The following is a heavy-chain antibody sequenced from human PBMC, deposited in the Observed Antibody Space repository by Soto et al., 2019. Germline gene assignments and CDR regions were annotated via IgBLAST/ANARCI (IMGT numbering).Heavy chain of an antibody. J-gene: IGHJ4*02. CDR2: ISYSGSP. CDR1: GGSFSTFY. CDR3: AGDSTSSRFFH. D-gene: IGHD6-6*01. Sequence: PSETLSLTCTVSGGSFSTFYWSWFRQPPGEGLEWIGYISYSGSPNYSPSLKSRLTISMDTSKNQFSLKLNSVTAADTAVYYCAGDSTSSRFFHWGQGTLVTVSS. V-gene: IGHV4-59*08.